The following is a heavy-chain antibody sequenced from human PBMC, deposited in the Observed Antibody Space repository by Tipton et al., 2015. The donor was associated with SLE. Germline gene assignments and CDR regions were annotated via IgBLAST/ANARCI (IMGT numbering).Heavy chain of an antibody. CDR2: IYHSGST. V-gene: IGHV4-30-2*01. CDR1: GDSISSGGYS. Sequence: TLSLTCAVSGDSISSGGYSWSWIRQPPGKGLEWIGYIYHSGSTYYNPSLKSRVTMSVDRSKNQFSLKLSSVTAADTAVYYCARDTDYGGNYFDYWGQGTLVTVSS. CDR3: ARDTDYGGNYFDY. J-gene: IGHJ4*02. D-gene: IGHD4-23*01.